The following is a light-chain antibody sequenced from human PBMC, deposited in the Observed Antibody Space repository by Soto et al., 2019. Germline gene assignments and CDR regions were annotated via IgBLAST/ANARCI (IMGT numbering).Light chain of an antibody. Sequence: QSALAQPRSVSGSPGQSVTFSCTGTTSDVGGYSYVSWYQQHPGKAPKLMIYDVTKRPSGVPDRFSGSKSGNTASLTISGLQAEDEADYYCCSYAGSYTDVFGTGTKVTVL. J-gene: IGLJ1*01. CDR3: CSYAGSYTDV. CDR2: DVT. V-gene: IGLV2-11*01. CDR1: TSDVGGYSY.